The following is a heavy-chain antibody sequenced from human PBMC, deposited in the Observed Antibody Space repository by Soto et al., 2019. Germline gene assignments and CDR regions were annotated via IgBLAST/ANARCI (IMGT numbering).Heavy chain of an antibody. CDR1: GFTFSSYD. Sequence: PGGSLRLSCAASGFTFSSYDMHWVRQATGKGLEWVSAIGTAGDTYYPGSVKGRFTISRENAKNSLYLQMNSLRAEDTAVYYCAREKWDTAMVKALGAFDIWGQGTMVT. V-gene: IGHV3-13*01. J-gene: IGHJ3*02. CDR3: AREKWDTAMVKALGAFDI. D-gene: IGHD5-18*01. CDR2: IGTAGDT.